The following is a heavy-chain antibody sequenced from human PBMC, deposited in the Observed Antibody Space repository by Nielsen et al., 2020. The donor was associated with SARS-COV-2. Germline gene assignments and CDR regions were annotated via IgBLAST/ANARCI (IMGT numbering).Heavy chain of an antibody. CDR1: GFTISSYG. V-gene: IGHV3-30*03. D-gene: IGHD3-22*01. Sequence: GESLKISCAASGFTISSYGMHWVRQAPGRGLEWVTVISYDGTNEHYADSVKGRFIVSRDNPKNTMYLQMNSLRPEDTAVYYCAIILNYYDSTDYADGPIDTWGQGTMVTVSS. CDR3: AIILNYYDSTDYADGPIDT. J-gene: IGHJ3*02. CDR2: ISYDGTNE.